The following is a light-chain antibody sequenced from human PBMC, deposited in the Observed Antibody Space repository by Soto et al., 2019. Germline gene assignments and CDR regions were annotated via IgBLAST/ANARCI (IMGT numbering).Light chain of an antibody. CDR2: EAN. CDR3: SSYAGSYNFV. Sequence: QSVLTQPPSASGSPGQSVTISCTGTSSDVGVYNFVSWYQQHPGKAPKLILSEANKRPAGVPDRFSGSKSGNTASLTVSGLQAEDEADYYCSSYAGSYNFVFGTGTKVTVL. CDR1: SSDVGVYNF. V-gene: IGLV2-8*01. J-gene: IGLJ1*01.